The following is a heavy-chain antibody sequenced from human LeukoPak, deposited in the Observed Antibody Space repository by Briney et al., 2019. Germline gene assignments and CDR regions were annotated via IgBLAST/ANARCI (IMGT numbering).Heavy chain of an antibody. CDR2: IYTSGST. D-gene: IGHD2-21*02. Sequence: SETLSLTCTVSSGSISSGSYYWSWIRQPAGKGLEWIGRIYTSGSTNYNPSLKSRVTISVDTSKNQFSLKLSSVTAAATAVYYCARKIRGYCGGDCYSVWGQGTLVTVSS. J-gene: IGHJ4*02. CDR3: ARKIRGYCGGDCYSV. CDR1: SGSISSGSYY. V-gene: IGHV4-61*02.